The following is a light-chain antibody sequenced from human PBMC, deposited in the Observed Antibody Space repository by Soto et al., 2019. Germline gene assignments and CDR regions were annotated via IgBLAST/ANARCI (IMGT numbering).Light chain of an antibody. CDR2: KAA. CDR1: QSISSW. CDR3: QQYTSYSLT. Sequence: DIPMTQSPSTLSASVGDRVTITCRASQSISSWLAWYQQKPGKAPKLLIYKAASLESGVPSRFSGSGSGTEFTLTISSLQPDDFATYYCQQYTSYSLTFGGGTKVEIK. V-gene: IGKV1-5*03. J-gene: IGKJ4*01.